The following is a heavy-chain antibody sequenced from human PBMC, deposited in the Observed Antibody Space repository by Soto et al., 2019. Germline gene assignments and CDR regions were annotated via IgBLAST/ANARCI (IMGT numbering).Heavy chain of an antibody. CDR3: AHSCSGGSSYMGFDP. V-gene: IGHV2-5*02. J-gene: IGHJ5*02. D-gene: IGHD2-15*01. Sequence: GPTLVNPTQTHTLTCNYSRFSLSTSGVGVGWICQPPGKALEWLALNYWDDDNRYSPTLKSRLTITKDTSKNKGVIKMSNMDPVDTATYYCAHSCSGGSSYMGFDPWGQGTLVTVSS. CDR2: NYWDDDN. CDR1: RFSLSTSGVG.